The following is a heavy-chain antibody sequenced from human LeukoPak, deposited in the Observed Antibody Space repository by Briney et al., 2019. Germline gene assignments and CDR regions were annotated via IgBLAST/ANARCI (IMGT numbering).Heavy chain of an antibody. CDR3: ARDPGENYPYNWFDP. V-gene: IGHV4-59*11. CDR1: GGSITSHY. D-gene: IGHD5-24*01. J-gene: IGHJ5*02. CDR2: IYYSGNT. Sequence: SETLSLTCTVSGGSITSHYWSWIRQPPGKGLEWIGYIYYSGNTNYNPSLKSRVTISVDTSKNQFSLSLTSVTAADTAVYYCARDPGENYPYNWFDPWGQGTLVTVSS.